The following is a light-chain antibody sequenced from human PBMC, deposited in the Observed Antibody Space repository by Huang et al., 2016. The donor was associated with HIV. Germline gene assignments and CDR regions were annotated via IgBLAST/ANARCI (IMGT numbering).Light chain of an antibody. Sequence: ERVLTQSPGTLSVSPGERATLSCRTSQGIGNSLAWYQLKPVQAPRLLIYETFIMASDIPARFSGGGSEIDFTLTISGLQSEDSAVYYCQQYHEWPRTFGQGTKVEIK. J-gene: IGKJ2*01. CDR2: ETF. CDR1: QGIGNS. CDR3: QQYHEWPRT. V-gene: IGKV3-15*01.